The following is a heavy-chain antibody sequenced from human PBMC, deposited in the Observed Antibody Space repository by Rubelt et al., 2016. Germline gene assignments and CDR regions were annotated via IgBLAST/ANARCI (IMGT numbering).Heavy chain of an antibody. CDR3: ARISSGRYQRGVDY. Sequence: QLQLRESGPGVLKPSETLSLTCTVSGGSISSRGSYWGWIRQSPGKGLEWIGHIHSSGISNYSPPLKSRLTISIDPSNNPFSLRLSSVTTAYSAVYYCARISSGRYQRGVDYWGQGALVTVS. D-gene: IGHD2-2*01. V-gene: IGHV4-61*05. CDR2: IHSSGIS. J-gene: IGHJ4*02. CDR1: GGSISSRGSY.